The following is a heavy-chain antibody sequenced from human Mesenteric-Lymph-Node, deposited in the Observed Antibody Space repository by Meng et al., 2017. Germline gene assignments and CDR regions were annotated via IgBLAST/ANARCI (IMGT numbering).Heavy chain of an antibody. V-gene: IGHV3-30-3*01. CDR2: ISYDGNKK. J-gene: IGHJ4*02. Sequence: QVQLVESGGGVVQPGRSLRLSCAASGFTFGDYAMHWVRQAPGKGLEWVAVISYDGNKKYYAESMKGRFTVSRDDSKNTLYLQMNSLRGEDTAVYYCARDDDYANYSLDYWGQGTLVTVSS. CDR1: GFTFGDYA. CDR3: ARDDDYANYSLDY. D-gene: IGHD4-11*01.